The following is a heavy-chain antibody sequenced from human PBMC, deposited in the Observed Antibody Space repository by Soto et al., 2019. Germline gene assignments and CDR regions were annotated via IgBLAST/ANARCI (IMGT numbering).Heavy chain of an antibody. J-gene: IGHJ4*02. Sequence: GGSLRLSCAASGFTFSSYAMHWVRQAPGKGLEWVAVISHDGSNKYYADSVKGRFTISRDNSKNTLYLQMNSLRAEDTAVYNCAKDITWMSLYFDYWGQGTLVTVSS. CDR1: GFTFSSYA. CDR2: ISHDGSNK. V-gene: IGHV3-30-3*01. D-gene: IGHD5-12*01. CDR3: AKDITWMSLYFDY.